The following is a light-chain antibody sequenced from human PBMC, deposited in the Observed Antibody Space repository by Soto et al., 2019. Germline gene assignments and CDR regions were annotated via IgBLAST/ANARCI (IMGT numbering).Light chain of an antibody. Sequence: QSALTQPASVSGSPGQSITISCTGTSNSVGGYNYVSWYQQHPGKAPKLMIYDVSNRPSGVSNRFSGSKSGNTASLTISGLQAEDEADYYCSSYTSSSTRVFGTGTKLTVL. CDR3: SSYTSSSTRV. CDR1: SNSVGGYNY. CDR2: DVS. V-gene: IGLV2-14*01. J-gene: IGLJ1*01.